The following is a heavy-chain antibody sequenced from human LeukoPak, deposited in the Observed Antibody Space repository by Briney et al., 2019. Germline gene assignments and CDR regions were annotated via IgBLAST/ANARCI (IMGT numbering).Heavy chain of an antibody. Sequence: GSLRLSCAASGFTFSSYGMHWVRQAPGKGLEWVAVMSYGGSKEYYADSVKGRFTISRDNSKNTLYLQMNSLRVEDTAVYYCARDTVNGGDYWGQGTLVTVSS. V-gene: IGHV3-30*03. CDR2: MSYGGSKE. CDR3: ARDTVNGGDY. D-gene: IGHD3-10*01. CDR1: GFTFSSYG. J-gene: IGHJ4*02.